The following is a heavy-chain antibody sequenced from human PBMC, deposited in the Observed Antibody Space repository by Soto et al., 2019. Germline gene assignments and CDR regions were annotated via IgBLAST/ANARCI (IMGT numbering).Heavy chain of an antibody. CDR1: GFTFSSYA. Sequence: GSLRLSCAASGFTFSSYAMHWVRQAPGKGLEWVAVISYDGSNKYYADSVKGRFTISRDNSKNTLYLQMNSLRAEDTAVYYCARALNRRDNYYYGMDVWGQGTTVTVSS. CDR3: ARALNRRDNYYYGMDV. CDR2: ISYDGSNK. J-gene: IGHJ6*02. V-gene: IGHV3-30-3*01.